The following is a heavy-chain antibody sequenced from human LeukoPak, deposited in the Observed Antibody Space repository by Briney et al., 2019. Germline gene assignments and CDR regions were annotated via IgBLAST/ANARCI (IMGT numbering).Heavy chain of an antibody. J-gene: IGHJ5*02. Sequence: GGSLRLSCAASGFTFSDYYMSWIRQAPGKGLEWVSYISSSGSTIYYADSVKGRFTISRDNAKNSLYLQMNSLRAEDTAVYYCARHGKMFDFWSGYYTNWFDPWGQGTLVTVSS. D-gene: IGHD3-3*01. CDR2: ISSSGSTI. CDR1: GFTFSDYY. CDR3: ARHGKMFDFWSGYYTNWFDP. V-gene: IGHV3-11*01.